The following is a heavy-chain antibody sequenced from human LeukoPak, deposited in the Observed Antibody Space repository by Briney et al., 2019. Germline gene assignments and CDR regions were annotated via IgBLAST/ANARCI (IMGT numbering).Heavy chain of an antibody. CDR1: GGSFSGYY. D-gene: IGHD5-18*01. V-gene: IGHV4-34*01. CDR2: INHSGST. J-gene: IGHJ4*02. Sequence: PSETLSLTCAVYGGSFSGYYWSWIRQPPGKGLEWIGEINHSGSTNYNPSLKSRVTISVDTSKNQFSLKLSSVTAADTAVYYCATPPFYSYDYWGQGTRVTVSS. CDR3: ATPPFYSYDY.